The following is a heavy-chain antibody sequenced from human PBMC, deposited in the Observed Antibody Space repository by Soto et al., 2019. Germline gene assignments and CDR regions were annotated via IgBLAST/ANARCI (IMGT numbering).Heavy chain of an antibody. J-gene: IGHJ2*01. V-gene: IGHV3-30-3*01. D-gene: IGHD3-22*01. Sequence: ESGGGVVQPGRSLRLSCAASGFTFSSYAMHWVRQAPGKGLEWVAVISYDGSNKYYADSVKGRFTISRDNSKNTLYLQMNSLRAEDTAVYYCAREITMIVVVKGFDLWGRGTLVTVSS. CDR3: AREITMIVVVKGFDL. CDR1: GFTFSSYA. CDR2: ISYDGSNK.